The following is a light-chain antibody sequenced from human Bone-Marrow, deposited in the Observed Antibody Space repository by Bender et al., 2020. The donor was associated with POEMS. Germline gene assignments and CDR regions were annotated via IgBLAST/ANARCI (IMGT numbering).Light chain of an antibody. J-gene: IGLJ3*02. CDR2: SSH. CDR1: SSNIGAHA. CDR3: AVWDDSLNGWV. Sequence: QSVLTQPPSASGTPGQRVTISCSGGSSNIGAHAVNWYQHLPGRAPQLLIYSSHRRPSEVPDRFSGSRSGTSASLALSGLQSEDGADYYCAVWDDSLNGWVFGGGTKLTVL. V-gene: IGLV1-44*01.